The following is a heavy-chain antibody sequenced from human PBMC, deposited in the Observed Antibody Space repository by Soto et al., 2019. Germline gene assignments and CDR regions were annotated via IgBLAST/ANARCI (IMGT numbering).Heavy chain of an antibody. Sequence: SETLSLTCAVYGGSFSGYYWSWIRQPPGKGLEWIGEIDHSGSTNYNPSLKSRVTISVDTSKNQFSLKLSSVTAADTAVYYRARGLKGDIAAAGPYFDYWGQGTLVTVSS. CDR1: GGSFSGYY. CDR3: ARGLKGDIAAAGPYFDY. V-gene: IGHV4-34*01. D-gene: IGHD6-13*01. CDR2: IDHSGST. J-gene: IGHJ4*02.